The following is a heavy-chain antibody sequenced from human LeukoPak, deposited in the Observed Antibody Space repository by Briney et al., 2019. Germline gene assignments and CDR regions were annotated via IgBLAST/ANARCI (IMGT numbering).Heavy chain of an antibody. D-gene: IGHD6-6*01. CDR1: GGSISSGSYY. V-gene: IGHV4-61*02. J-gene: IGHJ4*02. Sequence: SETLSLTCTVPGGSISSGSYYWTWIRQPAGKGLDWIGRIYTSGNTNYNPSLKSRVTISVDTSKNQFSLKLSSVTAADTAVYYCAMGRIAARFDYWGQGTLVTVSS. CDR3: AMGRIAARFDY. CDR2: IYTSGNT.